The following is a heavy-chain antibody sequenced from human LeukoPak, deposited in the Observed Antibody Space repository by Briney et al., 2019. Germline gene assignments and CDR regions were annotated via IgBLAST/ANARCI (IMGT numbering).Heavy chain of an antibody. Sequence: SETLSLTCAVYGGSFSGYYWSWIRQPPGKGLEWIGEINHSGSTIYNPSLKSRVTISVDTSNNQFSLKLSSVTAADTAVYYCARGVGGYCSGGSCYSGPNWFDPWGQGTLVTVSS. CDR2: INHSGST. D-gene: IGHD2-15*01. CDR1: GGSFSGYY. CDR3: ARGVGGYCSGGSCYSGPNWFDP. V-gene: IGHV4-34*01. J-gene: IGHJ5*02.